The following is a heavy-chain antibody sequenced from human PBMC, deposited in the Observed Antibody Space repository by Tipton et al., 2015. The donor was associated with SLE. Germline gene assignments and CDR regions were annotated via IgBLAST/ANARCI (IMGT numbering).Heavy chain of an antibody. Sequence: TLSLTCTVSVGSISSGSYYWSWLRQPAGQGLEWIVHIYASGSTTYNPSLKSRVAMSVDTSMNQFSLKLSPVTAADSAVYFCARRYYSDSGSLDFLYFVDVWGQGTTVSVSS. CDR2: IYASGST. CDR1: VGSISSGSYY. V-gene: IGHV4-61*09. J-gene: IGHJ6*02. D-gene: IGHD3-10*01. CDR3: ARRYYSDSGSLDFLYFVDV.